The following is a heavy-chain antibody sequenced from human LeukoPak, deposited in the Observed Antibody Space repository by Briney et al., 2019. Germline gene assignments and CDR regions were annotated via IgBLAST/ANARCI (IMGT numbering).Heavy chain of an antibody. J-gene: IGHJ3*01. D-gene: IGHD2-15*01. CDR1: GFAFSRND. CDR3: AKGGPGAFDF. V-gene: IGHV3-23*01. Sequence: PGGSLRLSCAASGFAFSRNDMLWVRQAPGKGLEWVSCISGSSGATYYADSVRGRFTISRDNSKNTVFLQMNSLRAEDTAIYYCAKGGPGAFDFWGQGTMITVSS. CDR2: ISGSSGAT.